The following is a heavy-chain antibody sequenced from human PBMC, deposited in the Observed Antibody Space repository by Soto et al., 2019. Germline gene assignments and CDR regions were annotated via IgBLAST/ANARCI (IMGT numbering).Heavy chain of an antibody. V-gene: IGHV3-48*02. CDR3: ARLRRGTIAQTVRGYSSGWYSLNGMDV. CDR1: GFTFSSYS. J-gene: IGHJ6*02. Sequence: GGSLRLSCAASGFTFSSYSMNWVRQAPGKGLEWVSYISSSSSTIYYADSVKGRFTISRDNAKNSLYLQMNSLRDEDTAVYYCARLRRGTIAQTVRGYSSGWYSLNGMDVWGQGTTVTVSS. CDR2: ISSSSSTI. D-gene: IGHD6-19*01.